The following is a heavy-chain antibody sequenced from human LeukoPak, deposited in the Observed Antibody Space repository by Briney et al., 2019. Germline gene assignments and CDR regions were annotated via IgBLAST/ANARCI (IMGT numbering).Heavy chain of an antibody. CDR2: IWYDGSNK. V-gene: IGHV3-33*01. CDR3: ARDMHYYYGMDV. J-gene: IGHJ6*02. D-gene: IGHD2-2*01. Sequence: GGSLGLSCAASGFTFSSYGMHWVRQAPGKGLEWVAVIWYDGSNKYYADSVKGRFTISRDNSKNTLYLQMNSLRAEDTAVYYCARDMHYYYGMDVWGQGTTVTVSS. CDR1: GFTFSSYG.